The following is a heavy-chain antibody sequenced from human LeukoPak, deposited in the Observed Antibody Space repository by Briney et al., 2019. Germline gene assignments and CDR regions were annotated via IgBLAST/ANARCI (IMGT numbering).Heavy chain of an antibody. CDR2: INGENGNT. V-gene: IGHV1-3*01. CDR1: GYIFSDYT. CDR3: ARDSAYDFWSGYWGLGYYYYMDV. D-gene: IGHD3-3*01. Sequence: GASVKVSCKASGYIFSDYTMHWVRQAPGQRLEWMGWINGENGNTKYSQELRGRVTFTSDSSATTVYMELSSLRSDDTAVYYCARDSAYDFWSGYWGLGYYYYMDVWGKGTTVTVSS. J-gene: IGHJ6*03.